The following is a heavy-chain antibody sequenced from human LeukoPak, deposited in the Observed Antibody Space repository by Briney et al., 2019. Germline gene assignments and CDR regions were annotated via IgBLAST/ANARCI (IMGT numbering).Heavy chain of an antibody. V-gene: IGHV3-7*01. CDR3: ARVRGYSSSGFGY. CDR2: IKQDGSEK. D-gene: IGHD6-13*01. J-gene: IGHJ4*02. Sequence: GGSLRLSCAASGFTFSSYWMSWVRQAPGKGLEWVANIKQDGSEKYYVDSVKGRFTISRDNAKNSLYLQMNSLRAEDTAVYYCARVRGYSSSGFGYWGQGTLVTVSS. CDR1: GFTFSSYW.